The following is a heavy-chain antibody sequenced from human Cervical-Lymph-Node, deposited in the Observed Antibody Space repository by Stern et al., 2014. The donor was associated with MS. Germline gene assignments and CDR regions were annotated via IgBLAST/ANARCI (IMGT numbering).Heavy chain of an antibody. D-gene: IGHD3-10*02. CDR1: DDSISSYY. Sequence: QVQLQESGPGLVKPSETLSLTCTVSDDSISSYYWSRIRQPPGKGLEWIGYIHHSGDTNYHPSLESRVTISIETSKNQFSLRLNSVTAADTAVYYCARNIVFGAGAQAGYWGQGTLVTVSS. J-gene: IGHJ4*02. CDR3: ARNIVFGAGAQAGY. V-gene: IGHV4-59*01. CDR2: IHHSGDT.